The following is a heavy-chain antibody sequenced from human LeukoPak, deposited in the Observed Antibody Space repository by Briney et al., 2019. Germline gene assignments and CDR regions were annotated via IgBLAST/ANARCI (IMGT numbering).Heavy chain of an antibody. CDR2: ISPNSGGT. D-gene: IGHD6-19*01. CDR3: ARDAIAVAGLGGY. V-gene: IGHV1-2*04. Sequence: ASVKVSCKASGYTFTGYYMHWVRQAPRQGLEWMGWISPNSGGTNYAQKFQGWVTMTRDTSISTAYMELSSLTFDDTAVYYCARDAIAVAGLGGYWGQGTLVTVSS. CDR1: GYTFTGYY. J-gene: IGHJ4*02.